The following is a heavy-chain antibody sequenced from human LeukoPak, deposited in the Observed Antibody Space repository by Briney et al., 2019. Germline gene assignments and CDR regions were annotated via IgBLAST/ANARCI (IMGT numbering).Heavy chain of an antibody. CDR3: ARVDYDYVWGSYRYKRYYFDY. D-gene: IGHD3-16*02. CDR1: GGSVSSGSYY. Sequence: SETLSLTCTVSGGSVSSGSYYWSWIRQPPGKGLEWIGCIYYSGSTNYNPSLKSRVTISVDTSKNQFSLKLSSVTAADTAVYYCARVDYDYVWGSYRYKRYYFDYWGQGTLVTVSS. CDR2: IYYSGST. J-gene: IGHJ4*02. V-gene: IGHV4-61*01.